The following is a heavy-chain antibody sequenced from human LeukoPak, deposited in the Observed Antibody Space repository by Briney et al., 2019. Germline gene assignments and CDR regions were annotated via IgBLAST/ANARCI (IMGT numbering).Heavy chain of an antibody. V-gene: IGHV4-59*08. CDR3: ARRGSSWSTIDY. CDR1: VDSVSSYF. Sequence: SETLSLTCTVSVDSVSSYFWSCIRQPPGKGLEWIGHIYCSGSTNYNPSLKSRVTISVDTSKNQFSLKLNSVTAADTAVYYCARRGSSWSTIDYWGQGTLVTVAS. J-gene: IGHJ4*02. CDR2: IYCSGST. D-gene: IGHD6-13*01.